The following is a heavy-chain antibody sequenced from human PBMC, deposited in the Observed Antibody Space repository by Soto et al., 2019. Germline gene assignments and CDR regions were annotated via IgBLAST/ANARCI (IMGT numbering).Heavy chain of an antibody. Sequence: EVQLLESGGGLVQPGGSLRLSCAASGFTFSSYAMSWVRQAPGKGLEWVSAISGSGGSTYYADSVKGRFTISRDNSKNTLYLQMNSLRAEDTAVYYCAKGNRRGLVNAPGFDYWGQGTLVTVSS. CDR1: GFTFSSYA. D-gene: IGHD3-9*01. CDR2: ISGSGGST. V-gene: IGHV3-23*01. J-gene: IGHJ4*02. CDR3: AKGNRRGLVNAPGFDY.